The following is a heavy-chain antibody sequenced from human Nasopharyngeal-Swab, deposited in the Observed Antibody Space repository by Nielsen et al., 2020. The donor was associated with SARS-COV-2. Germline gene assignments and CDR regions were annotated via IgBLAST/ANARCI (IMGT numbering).Heavy chain of an antibody. CDR1: GGSVSSGSYY. J-gene: IGHJ4*02. Sequence: SETLSLTCTVSGGSVSSGSYYWSWIRQPPGKGLEWIGYIYYSGSTYYNPSLKSRVTISVDTSKNQFSLKLSSVTAADTAVYYCARAVVTAIRNYFDYWGQGTLVTVSS. D-gene: IGHD2-21*02. CDR3: ARAVVTAIRNYFDY. CDR2: IYYSGST. V-gene: IGHV4-31*03.